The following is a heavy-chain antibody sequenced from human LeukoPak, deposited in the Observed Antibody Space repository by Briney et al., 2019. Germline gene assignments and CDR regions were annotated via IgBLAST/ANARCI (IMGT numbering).Heavy chain of an antibody. J-gene: IGHJ4*02. CDR3: AKVAYYYDSSGYYYPGGVDY. CDR2: ISYDGSNK. Sequence: GGSLRLSCAASGFTFSSYAMHWVRQAPGKGLEWVAVISYDGSNKYYADSVKGRFTISRDNSKNTLYLQMNSLRAEDTAVYYCAKVAYYYDSSGYYYPGGVDYWGQGTLVTVSS. D-gene: IGHD3-22*01. CDR1: GFTFSSYA. V-gene: IGHV3-30-3*01.